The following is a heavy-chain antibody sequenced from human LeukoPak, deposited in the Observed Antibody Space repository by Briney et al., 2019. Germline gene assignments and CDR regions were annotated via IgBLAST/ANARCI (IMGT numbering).Heavy chain of an antibody. CDR1: GFTFSSYA. D-gene: IGHD3-10*01. CDR3: ARDQSGGRGDY. V-gene: IGHV3-21*01. J-gene: IGHJ4*02. Sequence: PGRSLRLSCAASGFTFSSYAMHWVRQAPGKGLEWASSISSSSSYIYYADSVKGRFTISRDNAKNSLYLQMNSLRAEDTAVYYCARDQSGGRGDYWGQGTLVTVSS. CDR2: ISSSSSYI.